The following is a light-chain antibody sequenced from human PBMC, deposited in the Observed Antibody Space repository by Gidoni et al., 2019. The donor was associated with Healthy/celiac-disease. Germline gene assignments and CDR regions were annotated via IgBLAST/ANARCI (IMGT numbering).Light chain of an antibody. CDR3: QQYKSYLT. V-gene: IGKV1-5*03. Sequence: IQITQSPSTLPASVGDRVTITCRASQSISSWLAWNQQKPGKAPRLLIYKASSLESGVPSRFSGSGSGTEFTLTISSLQPDDLATYYGQQYKSYLTFGGGTKVEIK. J-gene: IGKJ4*01. CDR2: KAS. CDR1: QSISSW.